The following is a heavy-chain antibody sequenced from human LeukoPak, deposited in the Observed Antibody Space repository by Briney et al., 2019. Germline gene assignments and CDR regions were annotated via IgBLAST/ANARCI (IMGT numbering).Heavy chain of an antibody. CDR3: TTGPLGYCSGGSCYHRYYYYYMDV. V-gene: IGHV3-15*01. Sequence: GRSITLASAVSGLSFSNAWMSWVRQAPREGIEWVGRIKSKTAGGMNNYAAPVKGRFTISRDDSKNTLYLQMNSLKTEDTAVYYCTTGPLGYCSGGSCYHRYYYYYMDVWGKGTTVTVS. CDR1: GLSFSNAW. CDR2: IKSKTAGGMN. J-gene: IGHJ6*03. D-gene: IGHD2-15*01.